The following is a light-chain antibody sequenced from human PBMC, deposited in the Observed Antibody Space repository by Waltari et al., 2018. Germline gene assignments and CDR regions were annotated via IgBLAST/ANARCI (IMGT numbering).Light chain of an antibody. CDR1: QGIDNY. Sequence: DIQMTQSPSSLSASVGDRVTITCRASQGIDNYLSWYQQKPGKAPKPLIYSASSLEAGVPSSFSVSRSWTDYTLTIISLQPEDIATYYCQQYNNIPLTFGGGTKVEI. V-gene: IGKV1-33*01. CDR2: SAS. CDR3: QQYNNIPLT. J-gene: IGKJ4*01.